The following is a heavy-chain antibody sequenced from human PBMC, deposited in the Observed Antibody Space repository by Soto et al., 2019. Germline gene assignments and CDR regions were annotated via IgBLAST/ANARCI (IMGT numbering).Heavy chain of an antibody. J-gene: IGHJ4*02. CDR2: ISSSSSTI. V-gene: IGHV3-48*01. D-gene: IGHD3-22*01. Sequence: GGSLRLSCAASGFTFSSYSMNWVRQAPGKGLEWVSYISSSSSTIYYADSVKGRFTISRDNAKNSLYLQMNFLRAEDTAVYYCARNYYGSGGGFDYWGQGTLVTVSS. CDR1: GFTFSSYS. CDR3: ARNYYGSGGGFDY.